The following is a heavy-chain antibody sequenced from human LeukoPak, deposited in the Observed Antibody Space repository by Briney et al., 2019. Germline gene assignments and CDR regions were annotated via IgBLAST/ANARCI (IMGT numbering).Heavy chain of an antibody. Sequence: ASVKVSCKASGYTFTSYYMRWVRQAPGQGLEWMGIINPSGGSTSYAQKFQGRVTMTRDTSTSTVYMELSSLRSEDTAVYYCARDLLPTYSSSSSGFDYWGQGTLVTVSS. D-gene: IGHD6-6*01. V-gene: IGHV1-46*01. J-gene: IGHJ4*02. CDR2: INPSGGST. CDR1: GYTFTSYY. CDR3: ARDLLPTYSSSSSGFDY.